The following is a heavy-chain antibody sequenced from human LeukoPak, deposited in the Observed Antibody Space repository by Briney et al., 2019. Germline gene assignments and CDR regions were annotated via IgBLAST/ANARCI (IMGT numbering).Heavy chain of an antibody. CDR1: GFTFSSYG. CDR3: ANDRWAPVTTHSDY. V-gene: IGHV3-30*02. CDR2: IRYDGSNK. D-gene: IGHD4-17*01. J-gene: IGHJ4*02. Sequence: PGGSLRLSCAASGFTFSSYGMHWVRQAPGKGLEWVAFIRYDGSNKYYADSVKGRFTISRDNSKNTLYLQMNSLRAEDTAVYYCANDRWAPVTTHSDYWGKGTLVTVSS.